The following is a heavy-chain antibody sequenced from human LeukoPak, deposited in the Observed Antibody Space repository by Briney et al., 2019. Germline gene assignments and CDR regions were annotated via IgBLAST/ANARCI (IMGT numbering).Heavy chain of an antibody. Sequence: PSETLSLTCAVSGGPISSGGYSWTWIRQPPGKGLEWIGYIFQSGSPSYNPSLRSRVTISVDTSRSHFSLELISVTAADTAMYYCARDRAGLGLLDFWGQGTMVTVSS. V-gene: IGHV4-30-2*01. CDR3: ARDRAGLGLLDF. D-gene: IGHD1-26*01. CDR2: IFQSGSP. CDR1: GGPISSGGYS. J-gene: IGHJ3*01.